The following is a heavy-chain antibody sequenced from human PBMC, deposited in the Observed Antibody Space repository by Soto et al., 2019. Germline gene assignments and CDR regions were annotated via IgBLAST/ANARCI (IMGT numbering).Heavy chain of an antibody. CDR1: GFTFSSYS. Sequence: GGSLRLSCAASGFTFSSYSMNWVRQAPGKGLEWVSSISSSSSYIYYADSVKGRFTISRDNAKNSLFLQMNSLRAEDTAVYYCARDLSSTSCYNYPCWGQGTLVTVSS. J-gene: IGHJ4*02. V-gene: IGHV3-21*01. CDR3: ARDLSSTSCYNYPC. D-gene: IGHD2-2*02. CDR2: ISSSSSYI.